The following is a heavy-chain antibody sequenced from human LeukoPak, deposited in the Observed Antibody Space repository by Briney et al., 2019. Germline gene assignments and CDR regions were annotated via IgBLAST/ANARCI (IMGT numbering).Heavy chain of an antibody. CDR3: ARDGHVYRGSYEALTNFDF. CDR1: GFAFISYS. D-gene: IGHD1-26*01. CDR2: SSSSSTYI. Sequence: PGGSLRLSCAASGFAFISYSMNWVRQAPGKGLGWVSFSSSSSTYIYYADSVKGRFTISRDNAKNSLYLQMNSLRAEDAAVDYYARDGHVYRGSYEALTNFDFDGWGNVATVSS. J-gene: IGHJ4*02. V-gene: IGHV3-21*01.